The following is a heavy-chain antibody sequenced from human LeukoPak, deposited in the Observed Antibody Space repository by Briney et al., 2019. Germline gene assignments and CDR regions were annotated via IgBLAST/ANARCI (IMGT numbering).Heavy chain of an antibody. D-gene: IGHD2-2*01. Sequence: GGSLRLSCVGSGFAFSSFELNWVRQAPGKGLEWIAHMSSTGDDVHYADSLMGRFTIPRDNAKNSLYLQIHSLRAEDTAVYYCAKDPYYCSSTSCYERRWNWFDPWGQGTLVTVSS. CDR1: GFAFSSFE. CDR2: MSSTGDDV. J-gene: IGHJ5*02. CDR3: AKDPYYCSSTSCYERRWNWFDP. V-gene: IGHV3-48*03.